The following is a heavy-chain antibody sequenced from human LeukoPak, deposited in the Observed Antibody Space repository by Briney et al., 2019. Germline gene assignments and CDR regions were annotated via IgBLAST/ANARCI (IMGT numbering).Heavy chain of an antibody. CDR3: VRGLLSGTYSRLFYFDL. Sequence: PGGSLRLSCAASGFTFSSYWMSWVRQAPGKGLEWVANIKEDASETNSVDSVKGRFTISRDNAKKSLFLEMNSLRAEDTAVYFCVRGLLSGTYSRLFYFDLWGRGTLVTVSS. CDR2: IKEDASET. V-gene: IGHV3-7*01. CDR1: GFTFSSYW. D-gene: IGHD1-26*01. J-gene: IGHJ2*01.